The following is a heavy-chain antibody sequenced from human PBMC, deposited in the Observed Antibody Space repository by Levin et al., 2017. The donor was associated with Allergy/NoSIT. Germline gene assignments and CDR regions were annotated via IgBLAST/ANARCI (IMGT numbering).Heavy chain of an antibody. CDR2: ISGSGGST. D-gene: IGHD6-13*01. CDR3: AKEYSSSWYPDHQYFQH. CDR1: GFTFSSYA. J-gene: IGHJ1*01. V-gene: IGHV3-23*01. Sequence: QAGGSLRLSCAASGFTFSSYAMSWVRQAPGKGLEWVSAISGSGGSTYYADSVKGRFTISRDNSKNTLYLQMNSLRAEDTAVYYCAKEYSSSWYPDHQYFQHWGQGTLVTVSS.